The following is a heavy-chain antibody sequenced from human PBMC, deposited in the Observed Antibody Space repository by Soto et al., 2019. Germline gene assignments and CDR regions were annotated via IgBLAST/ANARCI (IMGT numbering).Heavy chain of an antibody. Sequence: SVKVSCKANGYTFRNYAMHWVRQAPGQGLEWMGWINGGNGNTKYSQKFQGRVTITRDTSASTAYMELSSLRSEDTAVYYCARDGPIYDILSARYFYGMDVWGQGTTVTVSS. J-gene: IGHJ6*02. V-gene: IGHV1-3*01. CDR1: GYTFRNYA. D-gene: IGHD3-9*01. CDR2: INGGNGNT. CDR3: ARDGPIYDILSARYFYGMDV.